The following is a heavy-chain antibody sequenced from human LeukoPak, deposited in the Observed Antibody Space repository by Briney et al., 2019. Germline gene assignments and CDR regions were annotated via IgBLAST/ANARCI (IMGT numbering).Heavy chain of an antibody. V-gene: IGHV3-30*02. Sequence: GGSLRLSCAASGFTFSSYGMYWVRQAPGKGLEWVAFIRYDGSNKYYADSVKGRSTISRDNSKNTLYLQMNSLRAEDTAVYYCAKDSADCSSTSCYYYYYYMDVWGKGTTVTVSS. CDR3: AKDSADCSSTSCYYYYYYMDV. CDR2: IRYDGSNK. CDR1: GFTFSSYG. D-gene: IGHD2-2*01. J-gene: IGHJ6*03.